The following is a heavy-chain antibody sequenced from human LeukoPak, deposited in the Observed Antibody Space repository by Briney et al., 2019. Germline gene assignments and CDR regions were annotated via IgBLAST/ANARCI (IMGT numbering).Heavy chain of an antibody. V-gene: IGHV4-39*01. CDR1: GGSISSSSYY. D-gene: IGHD3-16*01. CDR2: IYYSGST. CDR3: ARHWGTQGAFDI. J-gene: IGHJ3*02. Sequence: PSETLSLTCTVSGGSISSSSYYWGWIRQPPGKGLEWIGSIYYSGSTYYNPSLKSRVTISVDTSKNQFSLKLSSVTAADTAVYYCARHWGTQGAFDIWGQGTMVTVSS.